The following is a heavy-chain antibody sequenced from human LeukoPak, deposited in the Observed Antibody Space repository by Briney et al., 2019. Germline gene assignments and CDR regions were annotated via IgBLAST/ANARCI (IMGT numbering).Heavy chain of an antibody. CDR1: GFTFDDYA. J-gene: IGHJ6*02. CDR3: AKDIGGATIYYYYGMDV. Sequence: GGSLRLSCAASGFTFDDYAMHWVRQAPGKGLEWVSGISWNSGSIGYADSVKGRFTISRDNSKNTLYLQMNSLRAEDTAVYYCAKDIGGATIYYYYGMDVWGQGTTVTVSS. CDR2: ISWNSGSI. D-gene: IGHD1-26*01. V-gene: IGHV3-9*01.